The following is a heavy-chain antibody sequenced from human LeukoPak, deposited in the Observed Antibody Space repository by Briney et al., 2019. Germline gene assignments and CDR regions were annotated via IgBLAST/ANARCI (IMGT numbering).Heavy chain of an antibody. CDR2: ISSSGSTI. Sequence: PGGSLRLSCAASGFTFSSYEMNWVRQAPGKGLEWVSYISSSGSTIYCADSVKGRSTISRDNAKNSLYLQMNSLRAEDTAVYYCARDLRRIDPWGQGTLVTVSS. D-gene: IGHD5/OR15-5a*01. J-gene: IGHJ5*02. CDR3: ARDLRRIDP. V-gene: IGHV3-48*03. CDR1: GFTFSSYE.